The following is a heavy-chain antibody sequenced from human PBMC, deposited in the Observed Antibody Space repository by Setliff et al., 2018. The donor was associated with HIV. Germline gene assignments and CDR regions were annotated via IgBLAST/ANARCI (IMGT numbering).Heavy chain of an antibody. Sequence: PSETLSLTCAVYGGSFSGYYWSWIRQPPGKGLEWIGEINHSGSTNYNPSLKSRVTISVDTSKDQFSLKLSSVTAADTAVYYCARDHGSFDYWGQGTLVTVSS. V-gene: IGHV4-34*01. J-gene: IGHJ4*02. CDR3: ARDHGSFDY. CDR2: INHSGST. D-gene: IGHD3-10*01. CDR1: GGSFSGYY.